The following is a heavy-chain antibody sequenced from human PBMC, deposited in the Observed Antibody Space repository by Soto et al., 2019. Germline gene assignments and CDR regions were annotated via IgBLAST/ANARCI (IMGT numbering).Heavy chain of an antibody. CDR3: ATVTGNYDFWSGYSLHYYGMDV. CDR2: FDPGDGET. V-gene: IGHV1-24*01. Sequence: GASVKVSCKVSGYTLTELSMHWVRQAPGKGLEWMGGFDPGDGETIYAQKFQGRVTMTEDTSTDTAYMELSSLRSGDTAVYYCATVTGNYDFWSGYSLHYYGMDVWGQGTTVTVSS. D-gene: IGHD3-3*01. J-gene: IGHJ6*02. CDR1: GYTLTELS.